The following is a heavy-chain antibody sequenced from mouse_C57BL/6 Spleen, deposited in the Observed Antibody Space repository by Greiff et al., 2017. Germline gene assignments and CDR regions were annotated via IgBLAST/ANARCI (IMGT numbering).Heavy chain of an antibody. CDR2: IYPRSGNT. CDR3: ARRAAQASYFDV. D-gene: IGHD3-2*02. Sequence: VQLQQSGAELARPGASVKLSCKASGYTFTSYGISWVKQRTGQGLEWIGEIYPRSGNTYYNEKFKGKATLTADKSSSTAYMQLRSLTSEDSAVYFCARRAAQASYFDVWGTGTTVTVSA. J-gene: IGHJ1*03. V-gene: IGHV1-81*01. CDR1: GYTFTSYG.